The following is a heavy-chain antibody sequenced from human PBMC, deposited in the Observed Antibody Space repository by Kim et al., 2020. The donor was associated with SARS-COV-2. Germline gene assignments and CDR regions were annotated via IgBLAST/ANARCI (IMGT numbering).Heavy chain of an antibody. CDR3: ARGLHDFWSGYYTGDYYYYMDV. J-gene: IGHJ6*03. V-gene: IGHV7-4-1*02. D-gene: IGHD3-3*01. CDR1: GYTFTSYA. Sequence: ASVKVSCKASGYTFTSYAMNWVRQAPGQGLEWMGWINTNTGNPTYAQGFTGRFVFSLDTSVSTAYLQISSLKAEDTAVYYCARGLHDFWSGYYTGDYYYYMDVWGKGTTVTVSS. CDR2: INTNTGNP.